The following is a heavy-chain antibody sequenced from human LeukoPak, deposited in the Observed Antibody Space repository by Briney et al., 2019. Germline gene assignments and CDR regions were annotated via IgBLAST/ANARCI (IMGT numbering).Heavy chain of an antibody. D-gene: IGHD6-19*01. J-gene: IGHJ6*03. CDR3: ARAPQWLVLGAYYYYMDV. CDR1: GYTFTSYD. CDR2: MNPNSGNT. V-gene: IGHV1-8*03. Sequence: ASVKVSCKASGYTFTSYDMNWVRQAPGQGLEWMGWMNPNSGNTVYAQKFQGRVNTTRNTSITTAYMELSSPRSEATAVYYCARAPQWLVLGAYYYYMDVWGKGTTVTVSS.